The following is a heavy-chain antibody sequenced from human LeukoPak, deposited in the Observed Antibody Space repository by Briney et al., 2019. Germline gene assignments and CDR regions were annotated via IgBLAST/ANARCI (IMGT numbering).Heavy chain of an antibody. D-gene: IGHD4-11*01. J-gene: IGHJ3*02. Sequence: GGSLRLSCAASGFTFSSYGMHWVRQAPGKGLEWVVVIWYDGSNKYYADSVKGRFTISRDNSKNTLYLQMNSLRAEDTAVYYCARDNYAAFDIWGQGTMVTVSS. V-gene: IGHV3-33*01. CDR3: ARDNYAAFDI. CDR2: IWYDGSNK. CDR1: GFTFSSYG.